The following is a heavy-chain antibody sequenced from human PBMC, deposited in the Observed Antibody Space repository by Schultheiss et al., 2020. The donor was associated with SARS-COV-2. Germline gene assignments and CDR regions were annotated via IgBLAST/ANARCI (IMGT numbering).Heavy chain of an antibody. CDR3: ASERGSGTYRGWFDP. CDR1: GFTFSKCP. V-gene: IGHV3-23*01. Sequence: GESLKISCATSGFTFSKCPMTWVRQVPGKGLEWVSAISGSGGSTYYADSVKGRFTISRDNSKNTVYLQMNSLRVDDTAMYYCASERGSGTYRGWFDPWGQGTLVTVSS. J-gene: IGHJ5*02. D-gene: IGHD3-16*02. CDR2: ISGSGGST.